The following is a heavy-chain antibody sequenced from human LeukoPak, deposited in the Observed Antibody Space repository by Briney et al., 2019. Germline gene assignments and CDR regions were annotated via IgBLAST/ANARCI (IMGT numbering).Heavy chain of an antibody. V-gene: IGHV1-18*01. CDR3: VVDCSSSSCYWGH. CDR1: GYTFTSYG. J-gene: IGHJ4*02. CDR2: ISAYNGNT. Sequence: EASVKVSCKASGYTFTSYGISWVRQAPGQGLEWMGWISAYNGNTNYAQKLQGRVTMTTDTSTSTAYMELRSLRSDDTAVYYCVVDCSSSSCYWGHWGQGTPVTVSS. D-gene: IGHD2-2*01.